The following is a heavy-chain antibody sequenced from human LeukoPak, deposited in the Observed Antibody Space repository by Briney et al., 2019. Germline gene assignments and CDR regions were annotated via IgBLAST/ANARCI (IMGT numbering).Heavy chain of an antibody. Sequence: PGGSLRLSCAASGFTFSSYAISWVRQAPGKGLEWVSAISGSGGSTYYADSVKGWFTISRDNSKNTLYLQINSLRAEDTAVYYCAKRGPHYGIVGAWDAFDIWGQGTMVTVSS. CDR1: GFTFSSYA. D-gene: IGHD1-26*01. CDR2: ISGSGGST. J-gene: IGHJ3*02. CDR3: AKRGPHYGIVGAWDAFDI. V-gene: IGHV3-23*01.